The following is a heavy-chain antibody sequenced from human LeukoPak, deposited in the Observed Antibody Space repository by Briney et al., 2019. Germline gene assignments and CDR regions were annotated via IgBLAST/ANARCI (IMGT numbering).Heavy chain of an antibody. CDR1: GGSISSYY. CDR3: ARDVYYYDSGGYYSYYFDY. CDR2: INTSGTT. Sequence: SETLSLTCTVSGGSISSYYWSWIRQPAGKGLEWIGRINTSGTTNYNPSLKSRVTMSVDTSKNHFSLKLSSVTAADTAVYYCARDVYYYDSGGYYSYYFDYWGQGTLVTVSS. D-gene: IGHD3-22*01. V-gene: IGHV4-4*07. J-gene: IGHJ4*02.